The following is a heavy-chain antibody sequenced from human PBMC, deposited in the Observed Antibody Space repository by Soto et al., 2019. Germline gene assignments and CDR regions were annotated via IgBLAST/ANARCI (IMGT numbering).Heavy chain of an antibody. CDR3: VKILQYSYGLPH. CDR1: GFIFGNYA. CDR2: ISGSAGSR. J-gene: IGHJ4*02. D-gene: IGHD5-18*01. V-gene: IGHV3-23*01. Sequence: PGGSLRLSCAASGFIFGNYAMSWVRQAPGKGLEWVSAISGSAGSRYYADSVKGRFTISRDNSKNTLYLQMSSLRAEDTAVYYCVKILQYSYGLPHWGQGTLVTV.